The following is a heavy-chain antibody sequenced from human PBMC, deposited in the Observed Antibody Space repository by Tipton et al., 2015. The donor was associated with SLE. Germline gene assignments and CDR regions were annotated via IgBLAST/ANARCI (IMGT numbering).Heavy chain of an antibody. Sequence: GLVKPSETLSLTCSVSGASISSSTYYWGWIRQSPGKGLEWIGSFYYTANTYFNPSLRSRVTISVDTSKTQFSLRLSSVTAADTAVYYCARSVGGTGGGYFEIWGQGTKVIVSS. V-gene: IGHV4-39*07. D-gene: IGHD2-8*02. J-gene: IGHJ3*02. CDR2: FYYTANT. CDR3: ARSVGGTGGGYFEI. CDR1: GASISSSTYY.